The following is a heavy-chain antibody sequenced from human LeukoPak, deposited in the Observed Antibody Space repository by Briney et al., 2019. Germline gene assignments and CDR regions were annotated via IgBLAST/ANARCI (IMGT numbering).Heavy chain of an antibody. CDR2: TNPNSGGT. CDR1: GYTFTGYY. CDR3: TRGCSGGSCSQPYYMDV. D-gene: IGHD2-15*01. J-gene: IGHJ6*03. Sequence: ASVKVSCKASGYTFTGYYMHWVRQAPGQGLEWMGRTNPNSGGTNYAQKFQGRVTMTRDTSISTAYMELSRLRSDDTAVYYCTRGCSGGSCSQPYYMDVWGKGNTVTVSS. V-gene: IGHV1-2*06.